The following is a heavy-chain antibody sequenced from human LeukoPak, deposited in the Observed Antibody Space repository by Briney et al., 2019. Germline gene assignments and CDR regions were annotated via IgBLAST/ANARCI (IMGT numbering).Heavy chain of an antibody. D-gene: IGHD6-6*01. CDR2: MFHSGST. Sequence: PSETLSLTCTVSGYSISSDYYWGWIRQPPGKGLEWIGSMFHSGSTYYNPSLKSRVTISVDTSKNQFSLKLSSVTAADTAVYYCARGIMEQLGNYFDYWGQGTLVTVSS. CDR3: ARGIMEQLGNYFDY. CDR1: GYSISSDYY. V-gene: IGHV4-38-2*02. J-gene: IGHJ4*02.